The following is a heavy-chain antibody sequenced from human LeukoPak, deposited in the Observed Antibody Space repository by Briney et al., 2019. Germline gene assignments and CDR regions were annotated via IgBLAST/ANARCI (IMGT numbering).Heavy chain of an antibody. J-gene: IGHJ4*02. D-gene: IGHD5-18*01. CDR1: GGXVSSSRSY. CDR3: ATPNGFSYGFFDS. CDR2: FYFSGST. V-gene: IGHV4-39*01. Sequence: SETLSLTCTVSGGXVSSSRSYWGWIRQSPVKGLEWIGSFYFSGSTYYNPSLKSRVSISLDTSKNQFSLKLTSVTAADTAVYYCATPNGFSYGFFDSWGQGILVTVSS.